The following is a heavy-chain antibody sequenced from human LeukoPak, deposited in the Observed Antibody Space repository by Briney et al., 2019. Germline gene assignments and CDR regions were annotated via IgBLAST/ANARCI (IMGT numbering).Heavy chain of an antibody. Sequence: SETLSLTCTVSGGSISSGDYYWSWIRQPPGKGLEWIGYIYYSGSTYYNPSLKSRVTISVDTSKNQFSLKLSSVTAADTAVYYCARAPARLDSSGSEYFQHWGQGTLVTVSS. D-gene: IGHD3-22*01. CDR3: ARAPARLDSSGSEYFQH. J-gene: IGHJ1*01. CDR2: IYYSGST. V-gene: IGHV4-30-4*08. CDR1: GGSISSGDYY.